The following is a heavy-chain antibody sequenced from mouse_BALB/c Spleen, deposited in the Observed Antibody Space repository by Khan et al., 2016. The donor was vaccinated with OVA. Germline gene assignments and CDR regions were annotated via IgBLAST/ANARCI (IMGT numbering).Heavy chain of an antibody. J-gene: IGHJ2*01. V-gene: IGHV3-2*02. CDR2: ISYSGST. D-gene: IGHD1-2*01. CDR1: GYSITSGYG. CDR3: AKTARITY. Sequence: VQLKESGPGLVKPSQSLSLTCTVTGYSITSGYGWNWIRQFPGNKLEWMGYISYSGSTNYNPSLKSRISITRDTSKNQFFLQLNSVTTKDTATYYCAKTARITYWGQGTTLTVSS.